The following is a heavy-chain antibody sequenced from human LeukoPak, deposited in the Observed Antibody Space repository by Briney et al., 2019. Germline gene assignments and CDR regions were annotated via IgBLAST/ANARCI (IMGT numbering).Heavy chain of an antibody. CDR1: GGSFRGYY. V-gene: IGHV4-34*01. CDR2: INQSGST. CDR3: AARFYYYDSSGYNQRVVDY. J-gene: IGHJ4*02. D-gene: IGHD3-22*01. Sequence: SETLSLTCAVYGGSFRGYYWSWIRQRPGKGLEWIGEINQSGSTNYNPSLKSRATISVDTSKNQFSLKLNSVTAADTAVYYCAARFYYYDSSGYNQRVVDYWGQGTLVTVSS.